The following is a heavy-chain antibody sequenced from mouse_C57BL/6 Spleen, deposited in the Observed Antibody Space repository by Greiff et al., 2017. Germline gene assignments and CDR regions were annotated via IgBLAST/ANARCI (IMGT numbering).Heavy chain of an antibody. CDR3: AIITTEGHAMDY. Sequence: DVQLQESGPELVKPGASVKIPCKASGYTFTDYNMDWVKQSHGKSLEWIGDINPNNGGTIYNQKFKGKATLTVDKSSSTAYMELRSLTSEDTAVYYCAIITTEGHAMDYWGQGTSVTVSS. CDR1: GYTFTDYN. CDR2: INPNNGGT. V-gene: IGHV1-18*01. D-gene: IGHD1-1*01. J-gene: IGHJ4*01.